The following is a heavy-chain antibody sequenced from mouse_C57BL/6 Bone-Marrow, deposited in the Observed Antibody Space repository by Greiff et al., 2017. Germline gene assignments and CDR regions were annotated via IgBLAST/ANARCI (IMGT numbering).Heavy chain of an antibody. V-gene: IGHV1-42*01. Sequence: VQLQQSGPELVKPGASVKISCKASGYSFTGYYMNWVKQSPEKSLEWIGEINPSTGGTTYNQKFKAKATLTVDKSSSTAYMQLKSLTSEDSAVYYCARGRTVVAYYYAMDYWGQGTSVTVSS. CDR3: ARGRTVVAYYYAMDY. D-gene: IGHD1-1*01. CDR1: GYSFTGYY. J-gene: IGHJ4*01. CDR2: INPSTGGT.